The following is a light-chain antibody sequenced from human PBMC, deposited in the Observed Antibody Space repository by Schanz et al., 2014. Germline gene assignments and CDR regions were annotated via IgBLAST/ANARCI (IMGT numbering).Light chain of an antibody. CDR3: QLRGNWPPWT. J-gene: IGKJ1*01. CDR1: QSVSSN. V-gene: IGKV3-11*01. CDR2: DAS. Sequence: EIVMTQSPATLSVSPGERATLSCRASQSVSSNLAWYQQKPGQAPRLLIYDASNRATGIPDRFSGSGSGTDFTLTISSLEPEDFAVYYCQLRGNWPPWTLGQGTKVEV.